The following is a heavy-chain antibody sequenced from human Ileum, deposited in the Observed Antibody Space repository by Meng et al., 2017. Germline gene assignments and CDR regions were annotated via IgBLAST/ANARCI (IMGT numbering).Heavy chain of an antibody. CDR3: ARVGAKNGWAHDY. Sequence: GESLKISCAASGFTFSSYWMSWVRQAPGKGLEWVANIKQDGSEKYYVDSVKGRFTISRDNAKNSLYLQMNSLRAEDTAVYYCARVGAKNGWAHDYWGQGTRVTVSS. V-gene: IGHV3-7*01. CDR2: IKQDGSEK. D-gene: IGHD3-16*01. CDR1: GFTFSSYW. J-gene: IGHJ4*02.